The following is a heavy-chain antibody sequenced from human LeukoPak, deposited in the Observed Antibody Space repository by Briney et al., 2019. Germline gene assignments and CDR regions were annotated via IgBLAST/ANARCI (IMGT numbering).Heavy chain of an antibody. J-gene: IGHJ4*02. D-gene: IGHD2-2*01. Sequence: GGSLRLSCAASGFTFSSYAMHWVRQAPGKGLEWVAVISYDGSNKYYADSVKGRFTISRDNSKNTLYLQMNSLRAEDTAVYHCARGALNQLLGYWGQGTLVTVSS. V-gene: IGHV3-30*04. CDR1: GFTFSSYA. CDR2: ISYDGSNK. CDR3: ARGALNQLLGY.